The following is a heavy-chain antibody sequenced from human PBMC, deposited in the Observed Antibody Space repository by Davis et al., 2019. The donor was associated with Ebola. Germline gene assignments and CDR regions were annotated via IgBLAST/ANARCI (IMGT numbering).Heavy chain of an antibody. V-gene: IGHV1-3*01. D-gene: IGHD1-26*01. CDR2: INAGNGNT. J-gene: IGHJ6*02. CDR3: ATPTRSYYYGMDV. CDR1: GYTFTSYA. Sequence: ASVKVSCKASGYTFTSYAMHWVRQAPGQRLEWMGWINAGNGNTKYSQKFQGRVTITRDTSTSTVYMELSSLRSEDTAVYYCATPTRSYYYGMDVWGQGTTVTVSS.